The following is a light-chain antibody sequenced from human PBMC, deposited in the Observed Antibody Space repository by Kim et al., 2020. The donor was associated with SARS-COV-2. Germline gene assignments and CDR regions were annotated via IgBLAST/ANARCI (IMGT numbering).Light chain of an antibody. V-gene: IGLV2-23*02. CDR2: EVS. Sequence: QSALTQPASVSGSPGQSITISCTGTSSDDGSYNLVSWYQQHPGKAPKLMIYEVSKRPSGVSNRFSGSKSGNTASLTISGLQAEDEADYYCCSYVVFG. J-gene: IGLJ2*01. CDR1: SSDDGSYNL. CDR3: CSYVV.